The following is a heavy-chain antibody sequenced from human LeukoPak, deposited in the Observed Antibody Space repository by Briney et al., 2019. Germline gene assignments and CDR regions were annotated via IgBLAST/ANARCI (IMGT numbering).Heavy chain of an antibody. CDR1: GFTFSSYS. CDR3: VRDTFSPDAFDI. V-gene: IGHV3-21*01. J-gene: IGHJ3*02. Sequence: NTGGSLRLSCAASGFTFSSYSMNWVRQAPGKGLEWVSSISTSSSYIYSADSVKGRFTISRDNAKNSLYLQMNSLRAEDTAVYYCVRDTFSPDAFDIWGQGTMVTVSS. CDR2: ISTSSSYI. D-gene: IGHD3-16*01.